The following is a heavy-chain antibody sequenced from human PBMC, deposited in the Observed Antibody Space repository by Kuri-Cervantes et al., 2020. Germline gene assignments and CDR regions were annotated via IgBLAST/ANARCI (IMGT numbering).Heavy chain of an antibody. D-gene: IGHD6-13*01. CDR2: IIPIFGTA. Sequence: SVKVSCKASGGTFSSYAISWVRQAPGQGLEWMGGIIPIFGTANYAQKFQGRVTITADESTSTAYMELSSLRSEDTAVYYCARDLVAAAGPAFDYWGQGTLVTVSS. CDR1: GGTFSSYA. CDR3: ARDLVAAAGPAFDY. V-gene: IGHV1-69*13. J-gene: IGHJ4*02.